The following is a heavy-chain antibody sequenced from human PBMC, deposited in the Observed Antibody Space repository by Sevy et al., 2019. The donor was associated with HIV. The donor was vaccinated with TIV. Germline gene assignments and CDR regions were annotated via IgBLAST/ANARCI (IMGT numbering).Heavy chain of an antibody. CDR3: ARGDRLTDSSGSTLDY. CDR2: ISSSSTYI. V-gene: IGHV3-21*01. D-gene: IGHD3-22*01. CDR1: AFIFSSYS. J-gene: IGHJ4*02. Sequence: GGSLRLSCAASAFIFSSYSINWVRQAPGKGLEWLSSISSSSTYIYYADSVKGRFTISRDNTENSLYLQMNSLRAEDTAVYYCARGDRLTDSSGSTLDYWGQGTLVTVSS.